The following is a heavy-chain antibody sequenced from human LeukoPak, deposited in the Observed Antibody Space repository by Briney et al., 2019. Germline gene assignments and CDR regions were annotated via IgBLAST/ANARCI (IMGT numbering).Heavy chain of an antibody. J-gene: IGHJ4*02. CDR2: ISYDGSSK. CDR3: AKDVRLAVTWFDY. CDR1: GFTFSSYG. Sequence: GGSLRLSCAAAGFTFSSYGMQWVRQAPGKGLEWVAVISYDGSSKYYADSVKGRFTISRDNSKNTLYLQMNSLIAQDPAVYYCAKDVRLAVTWFDYWGQGTLVTVSS. D-gene: IGHD6-19*01. V-gene: IGHV3-30*18.